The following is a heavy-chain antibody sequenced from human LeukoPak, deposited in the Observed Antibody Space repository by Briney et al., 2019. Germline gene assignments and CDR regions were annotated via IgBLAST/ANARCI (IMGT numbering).Heavy chain of an antibody. Sequence: GGSMRLSCGASGFNFDDYGMSWVSQTPGKGMEWVCGFIWNGDRTRYADSVEGRFTISGDNAKNSVYLQMNSLRAEDTALYYCAKLRGSYSATLPFDYWGQGTLVTVSS. J-gene: IGHJ4*02. CDR3: AKLRGSYSATLPFDY. V-gene: IGHV3-20*04. D-gene: IGHD3-10*01. CDR2: FIWNGDRT. CDR1: GFNFDDYG.